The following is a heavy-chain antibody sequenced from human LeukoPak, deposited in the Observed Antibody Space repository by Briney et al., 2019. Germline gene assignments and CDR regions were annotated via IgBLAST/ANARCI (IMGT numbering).Heavy chain of an antibody. CDR2: IWYDGSNK. J-gene: IGHJ4*02. V-gene: IGHV3-33*01. D-gene: IGHD3-10*01. CDR1: GFTFSSYG. Sequence: PGRSLRLSCAASGFTFSSYGMHWVRQAPGKGLEWVAVIWYDGSNKYYADSVKGRFTISRDNSKNTLYLQMNSLRAEDTAVYYCARSGSFGELFSFDYWVQGTVVTVSS. CDR3: ARSGSFGELFSFDY.